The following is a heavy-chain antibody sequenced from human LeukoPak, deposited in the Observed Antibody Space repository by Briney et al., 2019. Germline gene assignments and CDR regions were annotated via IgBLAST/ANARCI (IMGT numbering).Heavy chain of an antibody. CDR3: AKAHWSGYFPNWFDP. Sequence: LPGGSLRLSCAASGFTFSSYGMSWVRQAPGKGLEWVSAINGSGGSTYYADSVKGRFTISRDNSKNTLYLQMNSLRAEDTAVYYCAKAHWSGYFPNWFDPWGQGTLVTVSS. J-gene: IGHJ5*02. CDR2: INGSGGST. D-gene: IGHD3-3*01. CDR1: GFTFSSYG. V-gene: IGHV3-23*01.